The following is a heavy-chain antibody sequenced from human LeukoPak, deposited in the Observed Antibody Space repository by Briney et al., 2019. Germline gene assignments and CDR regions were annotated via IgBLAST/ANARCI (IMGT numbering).Heavy chain of an antibody. J-gene: IGHJ4*02. D-gene: IGHD3-9*01. Sequence: GRSLRLSCAASGFTVNNYGLHWVRQAPGRGLEWVAVVWYDGSNKYYVDSVKGRFTISRDNSMNTLYLQMNSLRAEDTAVYYCARDGDLTGYPDYWGQGTLVTVSS. CDR1: GFTVNNYG. V-gene: IGHV3-33*01. CDR2: VWYDGSNK. CDR3: ARDGDLTGYPDY.